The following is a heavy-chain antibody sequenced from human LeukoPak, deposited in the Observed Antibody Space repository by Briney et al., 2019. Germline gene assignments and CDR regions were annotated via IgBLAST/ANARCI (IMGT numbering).Heavy chain of an antibody. CDR3: TTRRQDGC. CDR1: GFTFSDAW. J-gene: IGHJ4*02. D-gene: IGHD6-25*01. Sequence: PGGSLRLSCVDSGFTFSDAWMSWVRQAPGKGLEWVGRIKSKIDGGTIDYGAPVKGRFTISRDDSRNTLYLQMNSLKTEDTAVYYCTTRRQDGCWGQGTLVTVS. CDR2: IKSKIDGGTI. V-gene: IGHV3-15*01.